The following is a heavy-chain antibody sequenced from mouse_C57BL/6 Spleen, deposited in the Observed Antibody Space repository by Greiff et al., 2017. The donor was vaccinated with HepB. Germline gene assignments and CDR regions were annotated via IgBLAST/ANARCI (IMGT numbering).Heavy chain of an antibody. CDR3: ARSSAQAPWFAY. Sequence: VHVKQSGPGLAKPSQTLSLTCSVTGYSITSDYWNWIRKFPGNKLEYMGYISYSGSTYYNPSLKSRISITRDTSKNQYYLQLNSVTTEDTATYYCARSSAQAPWFAYWGQGTLVTVSA. J-gene: IGHJ3*01. D-gene: IGHD3-2*02. V-gene: IGHV3-8*01. CDR1: GYSITSDY. CDR2: ISYSGST.